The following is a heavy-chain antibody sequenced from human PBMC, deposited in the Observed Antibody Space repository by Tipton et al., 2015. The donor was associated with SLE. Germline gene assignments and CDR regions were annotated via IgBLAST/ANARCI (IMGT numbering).Heavy chain of an antibody. J-gene: IGHJ4*01. D-gene: IGHD3-3*01. CDR3: AMSGTPWYFDY. Sequence: SLRLSCAASGFTVSSNYMSWVRQAPGKGLEWVSVIYSGGSTYYADSVKGRFTISRDNSKNTLYLQINSLRAEDTAVYYCAMSGTPWYFDYWGQERWSPSPQ. V-gene: IGHV3-53*01. CDR2: IYSGGST. CDR1: GFTVSSNY.